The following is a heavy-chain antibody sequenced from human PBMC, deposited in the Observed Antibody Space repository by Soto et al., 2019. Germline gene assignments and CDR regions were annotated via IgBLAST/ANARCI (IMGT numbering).Heavy chain of an antibody. CDR2: INSDANTI. D-gene: IGHD5-12*01. V-gene: IGHV3-74*01. CDR3: ARDLSNGYNCH. Sequence: EVQLVESGGGLVQPGGSLRLSCAASGFTFNRHWMYWVRQAPGKVLEWVSRINSDANTINYADSVQGRFTISRDNAKNTVYLQMNSLRVEDTAMYFCARDLSNGYNCHWGQGTLVTVSS. J-gene: IGHJ4*02. CDR1: GFTFNRHW.